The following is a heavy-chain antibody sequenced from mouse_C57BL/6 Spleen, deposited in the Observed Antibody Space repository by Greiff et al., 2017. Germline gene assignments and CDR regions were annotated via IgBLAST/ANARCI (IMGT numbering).Heavy chain of an antibody. CDR3: TRWRDRDAMDY. Sequence: QVQLQQSGAELVRPGASVTLSCKASGYTFTDYEMHWVKQTPVHGLEWIGAIDPETGGTAYNQKFKGKAILTADKSSSTAYMELRSLTSEDSAVYYCTRWRDRDAMDYWGQGTSVTVSS. V-gene: IGHV1-15*01. CDR1: GYTFTDYE. CDR2: IDPETGGT. J-gene: IGHJ4*01. D-gene: IGHD2-14*01.